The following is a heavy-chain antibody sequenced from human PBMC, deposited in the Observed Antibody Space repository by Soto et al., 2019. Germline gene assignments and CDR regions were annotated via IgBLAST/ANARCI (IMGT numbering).Heavy chain of an antibody. Sequence: QVQLVQSGAEVKKPGSSVKVSCKASGGTFSSYAISWVRQAPGQGLEWMGGIIPIFGTANYARKFQGRVTITADETTSTAYMELSSLISEDTAVYYCAKKDTSMDGYYYYGMDVWGQGTTVTVSS. V-gene: IGHV1-69*12. D-gene: IGHD5-18*01. CDR3: AKKDTSMDGYYYYGMDV. CDR1: GGTFSSYA. J-gene: IGHJ6*02. CDR2: IIPIFGTA.